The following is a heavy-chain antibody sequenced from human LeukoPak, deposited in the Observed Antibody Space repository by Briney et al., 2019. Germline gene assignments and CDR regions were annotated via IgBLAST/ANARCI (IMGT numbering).Heavy chain of an antibody. Sequence: PSETLSLTCTVSGGSLSGYYWSWVRQAPGKGLEWLSYITGDSSTTYYADSVKGRFTISRDNAKTSLYLQMNSLRVEDTAVYFCVAGGLRYFDYWGQGSRVSVSS. V-gene: IGHV3-11*04. D-gene: IGHD3-16*01. J-gene: IGHJ4*02. CDR1: GGSLSGYY. CDR3: VAGGLRYFDY. CDR2: ITGDSSTT.